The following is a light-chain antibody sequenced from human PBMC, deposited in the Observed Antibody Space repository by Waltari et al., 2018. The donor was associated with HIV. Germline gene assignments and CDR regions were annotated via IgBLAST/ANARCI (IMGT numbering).Light chain of an antibody. CDR2: DAV. Sequence: TQSPATLSISPGERASLSCRASQNVSSDLAWLQQRPGQTPRLLIYDAVTRAPGIPNRFRGAGSERDFTLTITNLQPEDCAIYYCQQYNVWPPWTFGRGTKVE. J-gene: IGKJ1*01. CDR1: QNVSSD. V-gene: IGKV3-15*01. CDR3: QQYNVWPPWT.